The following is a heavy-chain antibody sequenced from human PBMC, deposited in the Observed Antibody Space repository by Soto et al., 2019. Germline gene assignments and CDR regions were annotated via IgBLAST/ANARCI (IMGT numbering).Heavy chain of an antibody. CDR2: IYYSGST. J-gene: IGHJ5*02. V-gene: IGHV4-30-2*03. D-gene: IGHD3-22*01. CDR1: GGSISSGGYS. CDR3: ARDFFDSSDYTTNWFDP. Sequence: SETLSLTCTVSGGSISSGGYSWNWIRQPPGKGLEWIGYIYYSGSTYYNPSLKSRVTISVDTSKNQFSLKLTSVTAADAALYYCARDFFDSSDYTTNWFDPWGQGTLVTVSS.